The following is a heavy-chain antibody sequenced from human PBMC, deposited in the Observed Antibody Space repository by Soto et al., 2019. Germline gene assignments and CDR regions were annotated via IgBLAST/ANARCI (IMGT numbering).Heavy chain of an antibody. V-gene: IGHV4-59*01. J-gene: IGHJ4*02. CDR3: ASSIVGATSGYFDY. CDR2: IYYSGST. Sequence: SETLSLTCTVSGGSISSYYWSWIRQPPGKGLEWIGYIYYSGSTNYNPSLKSRVTISVDTSKNRFSLKLSSVTAADTAVYYCASSIVGATSGYFDYWGQGTPVTVSS. CDR1: GGSISSYY. D-gene: IGHD1-26*01.